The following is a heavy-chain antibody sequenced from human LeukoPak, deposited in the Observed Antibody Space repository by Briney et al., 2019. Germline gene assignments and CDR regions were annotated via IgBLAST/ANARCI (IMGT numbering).Heavy chain of an antibody. V-gene: IGHV1-18*01. CDR2: ISAYNGNT. J-gene: IGHJ5*02. CDR1: GYTFTSYG. CDR3: ARVSLSSSWKNWFDP. D-gene: IGHD6-13*01. Sequence: ASVKVSCKASGYTFTSYGISWVRQAPGQGLERMGWISAYNGNTNYAQKLQGRVTMTTDTSTSTAYMELRSLRSDDTAVYYCARVSLSSSWKNWFDPWGQGALVTVSS.